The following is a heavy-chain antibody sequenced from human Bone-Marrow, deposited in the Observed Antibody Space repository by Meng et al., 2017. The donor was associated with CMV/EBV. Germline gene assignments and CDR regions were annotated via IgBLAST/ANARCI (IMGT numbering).Heavy chain of an antibody. D-gene: IGHD2-2*01. CDR1: GGSISSSSYY. Sequence: SETLSLTCTVSGGSISSSSYYWGWIRQPPGKGLEWIGSIYYSGSTYYNPSLKSRVTISVDTSKNQFSLKLSSVTAADTAVYYCARGESLGVVVPAAISPWFDPWGQGTLVTVSS. V-gene: IGHV4-39*07. CDR2: IYYSGST. CDR3: ARGESLGVVVPAAISPWFDP. J-gene: IGHJ5*02.